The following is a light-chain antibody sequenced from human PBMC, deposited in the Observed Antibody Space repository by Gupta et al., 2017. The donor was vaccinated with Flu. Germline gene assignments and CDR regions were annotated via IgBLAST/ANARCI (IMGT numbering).Light chain of an antibody. Sequence: GTSSDVGSYNLVSWYQQHPGKAPKLMIYEVSKRPSGVSNRFSGSKSGNTASLTISGLQAEDEADYYCCSYAGSRRVFGGGTKLTVL. CDR2: EVS. J-gene: IGLJ3*02. CDR3: CSYAGSRRV. CDR1: SSDVGSYNL. V-gene: IGLV2-23*02.